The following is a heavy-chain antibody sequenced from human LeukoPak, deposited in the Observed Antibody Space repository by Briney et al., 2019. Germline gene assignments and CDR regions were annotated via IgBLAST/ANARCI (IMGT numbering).Heavy chain of an antibody. CDR1: GYTFTDYY. CDR2: INPNSGDT. Sequence: ASVKVSCKASGYTFTDYYMHWVRQAPGQGREWMGWINPNSGDTNCAQKFQGRVTMTRDTSISTAYMELSSLRSDDTAVYYCASDYSDSSGLGYYYYYYMDVWGKGTTVTVSS. J-gene: IGHJ6*03. V-gene: IGHV1-2*02. CDR3: ASDYSDSSGLGYYYYYYMDV. D-gene: IGHD3-22*01.